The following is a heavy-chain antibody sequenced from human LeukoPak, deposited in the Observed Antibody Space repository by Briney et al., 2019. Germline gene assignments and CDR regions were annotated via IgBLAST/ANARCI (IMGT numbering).Heavy chain of an antibody. D-gene: IGHD3-22*01. CDR3: AFTNYYDSSGYYAPRLDY. V-gene: IGHV3-23*01. J-gene: IGHJ4*02. CDR1: GFTFTNYE. Sequence: GGSLRLSCAASGFTFTNYEMSWVRQAPGKGLEWLSSISGSGDSVFYADSVKGRFTISRDNSKNTLYLQMNSLRAEDTAVYYCAFTNYYDSSGYYAPRLDYWGQGTLVTVSS. CDR2: ISGSGDSV.